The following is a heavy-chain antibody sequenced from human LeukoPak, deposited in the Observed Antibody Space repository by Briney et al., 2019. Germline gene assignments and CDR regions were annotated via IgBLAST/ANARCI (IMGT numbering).Heavy chain of an antibody. CDR1: GYSISSGYY. J-gene: IGHJ3*02. CDR3: ARDRGNLDAFDN. Sequence: LETLSLTCTVSGYSISSGYYWGWIRQPPGKGLEWIGSIYHSGSTYYNPSLKSRVTISVDTSKNQFSLKLSSVTAADTAVYYCARDRGNLDAFDNWGQGTMVTVSS. D-gene: IGHD4-23*01. CDR2: IYHSGST. V-gene: IGHV4-38-2*02.